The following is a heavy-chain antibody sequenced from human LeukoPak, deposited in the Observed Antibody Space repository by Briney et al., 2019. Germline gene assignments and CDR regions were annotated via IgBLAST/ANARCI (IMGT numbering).Heavy chain of an antibody. Sequence: SDTLSLPCTVSGGSISSGSYYWSWIRQPAGKGLEWIGRIYTSASTNSTPSLKSRVTISVDTSKNQFSLRLSSVTAADTAVYYCARDAWFGAGRTFDYWGQGTLVTVSS. D-gene: IGHD3-10*01. CDR3: ARDAWFGAGRTFDY. CDR2: IYTSAST. J-gene: IGHJ4*02. CDR1: GGSISSGSYY. V-gene: IGHV4-61*02.